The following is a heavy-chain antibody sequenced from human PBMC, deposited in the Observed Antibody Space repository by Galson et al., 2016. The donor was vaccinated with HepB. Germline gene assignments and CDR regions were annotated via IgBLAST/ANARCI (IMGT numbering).Heavy chain of an antibody. CDR2: VYRSGSS. D-gene: IGHD2-15*01. CDR3: ARTVLPASIGGPFDF. Sequence: SETLSLTCTVSSFSIRNGHYWGWMRQTPGKGLEWNGSVYRSGSSYYNPSLRSRLTISVDTAKNHFSLSLTSVTAADSAVYYCARTVLPASIGGPFDFWGPGTLITVSS. CDR1: SFSIRNGHY. V-gene: IGHV4-38-2*02. J-gene: IGHJ3*01.